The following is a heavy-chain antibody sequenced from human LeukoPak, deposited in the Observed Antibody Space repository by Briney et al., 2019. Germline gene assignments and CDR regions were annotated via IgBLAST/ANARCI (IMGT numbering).Heavy chain of an antibody. D-gene: IGHD3-10*01. CDR1: GFTFSSYA. V-gene: IGHV3-23*01. J-gene: IGHJ5*02. Sequence: SGGSLRLSCAASGFTFSSYAMSWVRQAPGKGLEWVSAISGSGGSTYYADSVKGRFTISRDNSKNTLYLQMNSLRAEDTAVYYCAKDPSWVRGANYNWFDPWGQGTLVTVSS. CDR3: AKDPSWVRGANYNWFDP. CDR2: ISGSGGST.